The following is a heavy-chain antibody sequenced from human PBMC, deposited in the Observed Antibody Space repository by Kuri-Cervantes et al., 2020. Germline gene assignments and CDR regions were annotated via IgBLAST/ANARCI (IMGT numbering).Heavy chain of an antibody. CDR3: ARDPVTKIVGSLFDY. J-gene: IGHJ4*02. CDR1: GFTFSDYY. V-gene: IGHV3-11*04. Sequence: GGSLRLSCAASGFTFSDYYMSWIRQAPGKGLEWVSYISSSGSTIYYADSVKGRFTISRDNAKNSLYLQMNSLRAEDTAVYYCARDPVTKIVGSLFDYWGQGTLVTVSS. D-gene: IGHD3-22*01. CDR2: ISSSGSTI.